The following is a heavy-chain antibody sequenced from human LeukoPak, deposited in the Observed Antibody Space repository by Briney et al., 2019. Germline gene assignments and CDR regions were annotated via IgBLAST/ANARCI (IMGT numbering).Heavy chain of an antibody. D-gene: IGHD5-24*01. CDR3: ARGTVEMATISY. CDR2: ISSSSSYI. CDR1: GFTFSSYG. V-gene: IGHV3-21*01. J-gene: IGHJ4*02. Sequence: PGGSLRLSCAASGFTFSSYGMNWVRQAPGKGLEWVSSISSSSSYIYYADSAKGRFTISSDNAKNSLYLQMNSLRAEDTAVYYCARGTVEMATISYWGQGTLVTVSS.